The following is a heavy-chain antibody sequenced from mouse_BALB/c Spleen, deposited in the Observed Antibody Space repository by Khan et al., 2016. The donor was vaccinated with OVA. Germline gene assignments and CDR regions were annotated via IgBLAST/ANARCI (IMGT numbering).Heavy chain of an antibody. CDR2: INTYTGEP. Sequence: QVQLQQSGPELKKPGETVKISCKASGYTFKNHGMNWVKQAPGKGLKWMGWINTYTGEPTYVEDFKGRFAFSLETSASTAYLQLNNLKNEDTATYFCARPPFFSYVMVYWGQGTSVTVSS. V-gene: IGHV9-3-1*01. CDR1: GYTFKNHG. J-gene: IGHJ4*01. CDR3: ARPPFFSYVMVY.